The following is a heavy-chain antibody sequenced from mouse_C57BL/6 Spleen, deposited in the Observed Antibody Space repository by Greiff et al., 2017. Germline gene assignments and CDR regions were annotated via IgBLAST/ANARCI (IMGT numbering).Heavy chain of an antibody. CDR3: ARVGGSSLYYAMDY. Sequence: EVQVVESGGGLVKPGGSLKLSCAASGFTFSSYAMSWVRQTPEQRLEWVATISDGGSYTYYPDNVKGRFTISRDNDKNNLYLQMSHLKSEDTAMXYCARVGGSSLYYAMDYWGQGTSVTVSS. V-gene: IGHV5-4*01. CDR2: ISDGGSYT. J-gene: IGHJ4*01. D-gene: IGHD1-1*01. CDR1: GFTFSSYA.